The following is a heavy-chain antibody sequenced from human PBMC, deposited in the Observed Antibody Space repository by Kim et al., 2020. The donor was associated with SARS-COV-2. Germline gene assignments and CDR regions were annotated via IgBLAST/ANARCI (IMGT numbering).Heavy chain of an antibody. J-gene: IGHJ4*02. Sequence: SVKGRFTISRDNAKNSLYLQMNSLRAEDTAVYYCARDFKCSGGSCYFKDYWGQGTLVTVSS. CDR3: ARDFKCSGGSCYFKDY. D-gene: IGHD2-15*01. V-gene: IGHV3-11*06.